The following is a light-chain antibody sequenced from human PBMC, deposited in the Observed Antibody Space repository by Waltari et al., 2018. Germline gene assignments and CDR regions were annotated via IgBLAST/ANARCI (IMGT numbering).Light chain of an antibody. CDR2: DVY. CDR3: SSYTRSGVV. CDR1: GSDVGGYDY. V-gene: IGLV2-14*01. Sequence: QSALTQPASVSGSPGQAIIISCTGTGSDVGGYDYVSWYQQYPGKATRLIIYDVYNRPSGVSNRFSGSKSDNTASLTISGLQAEDESVYYCSSYTRSGVVFGGGTKLTVL. J-gene: IGLJ2*01.